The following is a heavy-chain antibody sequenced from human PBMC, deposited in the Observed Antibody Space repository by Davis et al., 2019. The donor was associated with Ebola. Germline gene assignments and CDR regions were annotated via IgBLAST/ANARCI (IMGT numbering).Heavy chain of an antibody. J-gene: IGHJ4*02. CDR2: IKQDGSEK. CDR1: GFTFSSYW. D-gene: IGHD5-24*01. V-gene: IGHV3-7*01. CDR3: APCRDGYNPAFDY. Sequence: GGSLRLSCAASGFTFSSYWMSWVRQAPGKGLEWVANIKQDGSEKYYVDSVKGRFTISRDNAKNTLYLQMNSLRAEDTAVYYCAPCRDGYNPAFDYWGQGTLVTVSS.